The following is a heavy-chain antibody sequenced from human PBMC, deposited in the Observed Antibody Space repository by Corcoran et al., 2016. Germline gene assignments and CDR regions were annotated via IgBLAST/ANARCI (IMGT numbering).Heavy chain of an antibody. J-gene: IGHJ4*02. CDR2: ISSSSSYI. Sequence: EVQLVESGGGLVKPGGSLRLSCAASGFTFSSYSMNWVRQAPGKGLEWVSSISSSSSYIYYADSVKGRFTISRDNAKNSLYLQMNSLRAEDTAVYDCARDNGLGGAPPYYFDYWGQGTLVTVSS. CDR3: ARDNGLGGAPPYYFDY. CDR1: GFTFSSYS. V-gene: IGHV3-21*01. D-gene: IGHD1-26*01.